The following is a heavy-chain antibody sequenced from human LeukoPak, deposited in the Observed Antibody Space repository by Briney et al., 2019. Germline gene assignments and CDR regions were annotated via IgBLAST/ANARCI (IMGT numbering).Heavy chain of an antibody. CDR1: GVSISSSNSY. J-gene: IGHJ3*02. CDR2: IYYSGST. Sequence: SETLSLTCTVSGVSISSSNSYWGWIRQPPGKGLEWIGSIYYSGSTYYNPSLKSRVIISVDTSKNQFSLKLSSVTAADTAVYYCARSSDILTTDAFDIWGQGTMVSVSS. D-gene: IGHD3-9*01. V-gene: IGHV4-39*01. CDR3: ARSSDILTTDAFDI.